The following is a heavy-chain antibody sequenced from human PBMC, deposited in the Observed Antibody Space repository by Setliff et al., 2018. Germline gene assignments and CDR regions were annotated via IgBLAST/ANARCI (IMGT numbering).Heavy chain of an antibody. CDR3: ARDPHFDS. J-gene: IGHJ4*02. Sequence: PGGSLRLSCAASGFTFSSYAMSWVRQAPGKGLEWVAVISYDGSNKYYAVSVRGRFTISRDISKNALYLQMNSLRAEDTAVYYCARDPHFDSWGQGTLVTVSS. CDR2: ISYDGSNK. V-gene: IGHV3-30-3*01. CDR1: GFTFSSYA.